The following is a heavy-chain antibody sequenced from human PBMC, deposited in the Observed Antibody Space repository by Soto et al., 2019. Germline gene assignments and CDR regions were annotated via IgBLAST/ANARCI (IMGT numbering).Heavy chain of an antibody. J-gene: IGHJ4*02. V-gene: IGHV4-59*01. CDR2: IYYSGST. D-gene: IGHD3-10*01. Sequence: PSETLYLTCTVSGFSITSYYWSWIRQPPGKGLEWIGYIYYSGSTNYNPSLKSRVTISVDTSKNQFSLKLSSVTAADTAVYYCARAPRGNYGYPSYFDYWGQGTLVTVS. CDR1: GFSITSYY. CDR3: ARAPRGNYGYPSYFDY.